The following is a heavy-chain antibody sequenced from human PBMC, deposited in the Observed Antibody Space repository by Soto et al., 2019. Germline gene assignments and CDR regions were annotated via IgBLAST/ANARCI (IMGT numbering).Heavy chain of an antibody. CDR1: GGSVSSGSYY. J-gene: IGHJ4*02. Sequence: QVQLQESGPGLVKPSETLSLTCTVSGGSVSSGSYYWSWIRQPPGKGLEWIGYIYYSGSTNYNPSLKSRVTISVETSKNQFSLNLSSVTAAETAVYYCARDGQGILDYWGQGTLVTVSS. V-gene: IGHV4-61*01. CDR3: ARDGQGILDY. D-gene: IGHD3-3*02. CDR2: IYYSGST.